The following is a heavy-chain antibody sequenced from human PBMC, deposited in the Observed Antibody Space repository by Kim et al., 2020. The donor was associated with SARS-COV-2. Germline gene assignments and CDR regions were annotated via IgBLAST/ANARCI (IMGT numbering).Heavy chain of an antibody. CDR1: GGSISSGGYY. D-gene: IGHD4-17*01. J-gene: IGHJ2*01. CDR3: ARSKDGDYDDGNWYVDR. V-gene: IGHV4-31*03. Sequence: SETLSLTCTVSGGSISSGGYYWSWIRQHPGKGLEWIGYIYYSGSTYYNPSLKSRVTISVDTSKNQFSLKLSSVTAAETAVYYCARSKDGDYDDGNWYVDRWGRGTLVTVNS. CDR2: IYYSGST.